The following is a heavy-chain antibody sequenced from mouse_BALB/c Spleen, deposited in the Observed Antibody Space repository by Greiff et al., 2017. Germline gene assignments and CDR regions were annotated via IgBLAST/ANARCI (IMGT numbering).Heavy chain of an antibody. V-gene: IGHV14-3*02. J-gene: IGHJ3*01. CDR2: IDPANGNT. CDR1: GFNIKDTY. Sequence: EVKLQESGAELVRPGALVKLSCTASGFNIKDTYMHWVKQRPEQGLEWIGRIDPANGNTKYDPKFQGKATITADTSSNTAYLQLSSLTSEDTAVYYCALYDYDTAYWGQGTLVTVSA. D-gene: IGHD2-4*01. CDR3: ALYDYDTAY.